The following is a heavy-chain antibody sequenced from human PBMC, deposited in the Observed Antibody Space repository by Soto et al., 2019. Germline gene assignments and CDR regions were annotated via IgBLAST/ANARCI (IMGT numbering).Heavy chain of an antibody. CDR1: GGSISSGGYY. Sequence: SETLSLTCTVSGGSISSGGYYWSWNRQHPGKGLEWIGYIYYSGSTYYNPSLKSRVTISVDTSKNQFSLKLSSVTAADTAVYYCARDLERDYPHYYYYYGMDVWGQGTTVTVSS. CDR3: ARDLERDYPHYYYYYGMDV. D-gene: IGHD4-17*01. J-gene: IGHJ6*02. V-gene: IGHV4-31*03. CDR2: IYYSGST.